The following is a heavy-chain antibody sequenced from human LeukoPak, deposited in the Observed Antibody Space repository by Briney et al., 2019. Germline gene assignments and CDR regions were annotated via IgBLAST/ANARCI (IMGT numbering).Heavy chain of an antibody. D-gene: IGHD2-8*02. CDR1: GVSFDDYG. Sequence: PGGSLRLSCTASGVSFDDYGMSWVRQGPGKGLEWVSGINWNGVNTRYADSVKGRFTISRDNAKKSLYVQMNSLRVEDTALYYCAREGILGAFDIWGQGTMVTVSS. CDR2: INWNGVNT. J-gene: IGHJ3*02. V-gene: IGHV3-20*04. CDR3: AREGILGAFDI.